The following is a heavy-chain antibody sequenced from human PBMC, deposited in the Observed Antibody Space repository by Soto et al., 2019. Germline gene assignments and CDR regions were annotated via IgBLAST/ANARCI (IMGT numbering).Heavy chain of an antibody. J-gene: IGHJ6*02. Sequence: LSLTCAVSGYSISSGYYWGWIRQPPGKGLEWIGIIYHAGSSYYNPSLKSRVTISVDTSKNQFSLRLNSVTAADTAVYYCARGNGPYGMDVWGQGTRVTVSS. D-gene: IGHD2-8*01. CDR3: ARGNGPYGMDV. CDR1: GYSISSGYY. V-gene: IGHV4-38-2*01. CDR2: IYHAGSS.